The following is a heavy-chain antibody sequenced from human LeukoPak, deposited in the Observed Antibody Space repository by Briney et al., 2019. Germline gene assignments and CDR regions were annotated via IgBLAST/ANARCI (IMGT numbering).Heavy chain of an antibody. CDR2: IYTSGST. CDR1: SGSISTSNYY. J-gene: IGHJ4*02. CDR3: ARGPYSYDSSGCFDY. Sequence: SETLSLTCTVSSGSISTSNYYWSWIRQPAGKGLEWIGRIYTSGSTNYNPSLKSRVTISVDTSKNQFSLRLNSVTPTDTAMYYCARGPYSYDSSGCFDYWGQGALVTVSS. D-gene: IGHD3-22*01. V-gene: IGHV4-61*02.